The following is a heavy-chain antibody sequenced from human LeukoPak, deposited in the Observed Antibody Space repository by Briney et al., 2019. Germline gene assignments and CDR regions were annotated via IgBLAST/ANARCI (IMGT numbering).Heavy chain of an antibody. Sequence: PGGSLRLSCAASGFTFSNYWMSWVRQAPGKRLEWVANIKQDGGEKYYVDYVKGRFTISRDNAQNSLYLHMNSLRAEDTAVYYCARDKIVGATKNDYWGQGILVTVSS. J-gene: IGHJ4*02. CDR2: IKQDGGEK. CDR3: ARDKIVGATKNDY. D-gene: IGHD1-26*01. CDR1: GFTFSNYW. V-gene: IGHV3-7*03.